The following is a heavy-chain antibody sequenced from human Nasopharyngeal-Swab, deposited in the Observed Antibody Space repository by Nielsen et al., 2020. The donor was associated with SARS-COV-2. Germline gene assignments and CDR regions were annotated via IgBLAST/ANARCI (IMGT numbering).Heavy chain of an antibody. CDR1: GGSISSTSHY. J-gene: IGHJ5*02. V-gene: IGHV4-39*01. D-gene: IGHD1-7*01. CDR2: IYYSGRS. CDR3: VRNKRNLGGWFDP. Sequence: SETLSLTFTVPGGSISSTSHYWGWIRQPPGKGLECIGSIYYSGRSYYNPSLKSRVTISVDTSKNLFSLILTSVTAADTAVYYCVRNKRNLGGWFDPWGQGILVTVSS.